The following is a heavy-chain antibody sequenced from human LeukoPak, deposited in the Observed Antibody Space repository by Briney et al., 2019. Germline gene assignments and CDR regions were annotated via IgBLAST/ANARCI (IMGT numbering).Heavy chain of an antibody. CDR3: ARGRGRASIEPESLIAKFDY. J-gene: IGHJ4*02. Sequence: SETLSLTCAVYGGSFSGYYLSWIRQPPGKGLEWIGEINHSGSTNYNPSLKSRVTISVDTSKNQFSLKLSSVTAADTDVYYCARGRGRASIEPESLIAKFDYWGQGTLVPVSS. CDR2: INHSGST. D-gene: IGHD3-3*02. CDR1: GGSFSGYY. V-gene: IGHV4-34*01.